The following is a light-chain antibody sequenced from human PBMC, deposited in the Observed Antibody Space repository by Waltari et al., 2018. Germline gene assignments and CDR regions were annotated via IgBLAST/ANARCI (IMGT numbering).Light chain of an antibody. J-gene: IGLJ2*01. CDR2: VFRDGKH. CDR1: SGHANDA. CDR3: QTWDTGIQV. Sequence: QLVLTQSSSASASLGASVRLTCTLGSGHANDAIACPQQQPGKGPRALMKVFRDGKHNKGFGVPDRFSGSSSGSERYLTISNVQSEDESDYYCQTWDTGIQVFGGGTKLTVL. V-gene: IGLV4-69*01.